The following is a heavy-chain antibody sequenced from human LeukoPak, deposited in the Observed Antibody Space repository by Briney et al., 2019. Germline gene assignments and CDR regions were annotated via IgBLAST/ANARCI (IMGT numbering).Heavy chain of an antibody. D-gene: IGHD4-23*01. CDR1: GFTSSSHS. CDR3: ARKHPTPHYYSYYYMDV. Sequence: GGSLRLSCAASGFTSSSHSMNWVRQAPGKGLEWVSYISRGSSTIYYADSVKGRFTIPRDNAKNSMYLQMHSLRAEDTAVYYCARKHPTPHYYSYYYMDVWGKGTTVTVSS. CDR2: ISRGSSTI. J-gene: IGHJ6*03. V-gene: IGHV3-48*01.